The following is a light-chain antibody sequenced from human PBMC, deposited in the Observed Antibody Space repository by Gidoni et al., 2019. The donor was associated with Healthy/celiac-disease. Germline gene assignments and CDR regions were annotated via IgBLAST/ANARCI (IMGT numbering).Light chain of an antibody. V-gene: IGLV2-18*01. J-gene: IGLJ3*02. CDR3: SLETSSSTWV. CDR1: SSDVGSYNR. Sequence: QAALTQPPSVSGSPGQSVTISCPGTSSDVGSYNRVSWYQQPPGTAPKLMIYEVSSRPSGVPDRFSGSKSGNTASLTSSGLQAEDEADYYCSLETSSSTWVFGGGTKLTVL. CDR2: EVS.